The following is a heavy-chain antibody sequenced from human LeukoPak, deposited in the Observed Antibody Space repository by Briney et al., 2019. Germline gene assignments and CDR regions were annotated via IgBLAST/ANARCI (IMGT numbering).Heavy chain of an antibody. J-gene: IGHJ4*02. V-gene: IGHV4-59*02. D-gene: IGHD4/OR15-4a*01. CDR1: GFTVSSNY. Sequence: GSLRLSCAASGFTVSSNYMSWIRQPPGKGLEWIGYIYYSGSTNYNPSLKSRVTVSVDTSKNQSSLKLSSVTAADTAVYYCARRAGAYSHPYDYWGQGTLVTVSS. CDR3: ARRAGAYSHPYDY. CDR2: IYYSGST.